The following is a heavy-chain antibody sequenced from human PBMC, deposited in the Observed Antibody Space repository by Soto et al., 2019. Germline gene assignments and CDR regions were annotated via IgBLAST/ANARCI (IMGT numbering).Heavy chain of an antibody. CDR3: AKDRGRPDAFNI. CDR2: IDNGGTNT. D-gene: IGHD3-10*01. CDR1: GYNCGGFW. V-gene: IGHV3-74*01. Sequence: PGGSPRLSFAGPGYNCGGFWIHWGRQAPGKGLVWVSRIDNGGTNTVYADAVKGRFTISRDNAKNTLYLQMNRLRAEDTAVYYCAKDRGRPDAFNIWGQGTMVTVSS. J-gene: IGHJ3*02.